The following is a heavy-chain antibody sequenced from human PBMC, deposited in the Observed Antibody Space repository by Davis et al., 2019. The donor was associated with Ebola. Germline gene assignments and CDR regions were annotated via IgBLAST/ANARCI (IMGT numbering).Heavy chain of an antibody. CDR2: ISWDGGST. Sequence: GESLKISCAASGFTFDDYTMHWVRQAPGKGLEWVSLISWDGGSTYYADSVKGRFTISRDNSKNSLYLQMNSLRTEDTALYYCAKDIGASGSYPYYFDYWGQGTLVTVSS. D-gene: IGHD1-26*01. V-gene: IGHV3-43*01. J-gene: IGHJ4*02. CDR1: GFTFDDYT. CDR3: AKDIGASGSYPYYFDY.